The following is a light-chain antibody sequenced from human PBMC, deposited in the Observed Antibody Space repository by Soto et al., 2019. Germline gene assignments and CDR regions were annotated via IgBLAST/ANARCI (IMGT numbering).Light chain of an antibody. CDR3: QSMEV. CDR1: SSNIGAGYD. CDR2: GNS. Sequence: QSVLTQPPSASGAPGQRVTISCTGSSSNIGAGYDVHWYQQLPGTAPKLLIYGNSNRPSGVPDRFSGSKSGTSASLAITGLQAEDEADYYCQSMEVFGGGTKLTVL. J-gene: IGLJ2*01. V-gene: IGLV1-40*01.